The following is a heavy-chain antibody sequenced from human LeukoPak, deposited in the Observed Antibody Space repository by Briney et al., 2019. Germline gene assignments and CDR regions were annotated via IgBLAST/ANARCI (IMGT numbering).Heavy chain of an antibody. J-gene: IGHJ3*02. Sequence: GGSLRLSCAASGFTFSSYAMHWVRQAPGKGLEWVAVISYDGSNKYYADSVKGRFTISRDNAKNSLYLQMNSLRAEDTAVYYCATMVRGVQNAFDIWGQGTMVTVSS. CDR1: GFTFSSYA. D-gene: IGHD3-10*01. V-gene: IGHV3-30-3*01. CDR2: ISYDGSNK. CDR3: ATMVRGVQNAFDI.